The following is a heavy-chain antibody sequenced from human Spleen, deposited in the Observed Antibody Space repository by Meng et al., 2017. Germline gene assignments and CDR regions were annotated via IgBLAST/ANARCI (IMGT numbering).Heavy chain of an antibody. CDR2: IHWDDDK. CDR3: AHSPSTFNWFDP. V-gene: IGHV2-5*02. D-gene: IGHD3-16*01. CDR1: GFSLSTSGVG. J-gene: IGHJ5*02. Sequence: QITLKESGPTLVKATQTLTLTGTFPGFSLSTSGVGVAWIRQPPVKALEWLALIHWDDDKRYRPSLKSRLTITKDTSKTQVVLTMTNMNPVDTATYYCAHSPSTFNWFDPWGQGTLVTVSS.